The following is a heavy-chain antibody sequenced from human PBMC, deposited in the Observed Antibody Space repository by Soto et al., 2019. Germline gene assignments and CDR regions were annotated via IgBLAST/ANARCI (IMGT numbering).Heavy chain of an antibody. Sequence: SETLSLTCTVSGGSISSGGYYWSWIRQHPGKGLEWIGYIYYSGSTYYNPSLKSRVTISVDTSKNQFSLKLSSVTAADTAVYYCARVLLEATVTYNWFDPWGQGTLVTVSS. V-gene: IGHV4-31*03. CDR2: IYYSGST. J-gene: IGHJ5*02. D-gene: IGHD4-17*01. CDR1: GGSISSGGYY. CDR3: ARVLLEATVTYNWFDP.